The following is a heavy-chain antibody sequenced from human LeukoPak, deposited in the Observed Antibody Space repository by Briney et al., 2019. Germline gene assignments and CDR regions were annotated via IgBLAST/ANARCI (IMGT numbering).Heavy chain of an antibody. D-gene: IGHD3-3*01. Sequence: GGSLRLSCAASGFTFSSYAMSWVRQAPGKGLEWVSTISGSGGSTYYADSVKGRFTISRDNSKNTLYLQMNSLRAEDTAVYYCAKCFDFWSGSYTGLSWFDPWCQGTLVTVSS. V-gene: IGHV3-23*01. CDR3: AKCFDFWSGSYTGLSWFDP. J-gene: IGHJ5*02. CDR2: ISGSGGST. CDR1: GFTFSSYA.